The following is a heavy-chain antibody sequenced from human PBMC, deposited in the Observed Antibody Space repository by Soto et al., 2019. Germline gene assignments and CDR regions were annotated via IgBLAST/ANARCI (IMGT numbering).Heavy chain of an antibody. CDR2: IYYSGST. CDR1: GGSISSYY. D-gene: IGHD3-9*01. V-gene: IGHV4-59*08. Sequence: SETLSLTCTVSGGSISSYYWSWIRQPPGKGLEWIGYIYYSGSTNYNPSLKSRVTISVDTSKNQLSLKLSSVTAADTAVYYCARLYGPRLLRFFDWPPDFDYGGREPLVTVPS. J-gene: IGHJ4*02. CDR3: ARLYGPRLLRFFDWPPDFDY.